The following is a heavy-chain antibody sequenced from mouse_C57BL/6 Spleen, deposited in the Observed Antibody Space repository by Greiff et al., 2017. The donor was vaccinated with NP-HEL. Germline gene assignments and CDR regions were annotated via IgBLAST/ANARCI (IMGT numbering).Heavy chain of an antibody. CDR1: GYTFTSYW. V-gene: IGHV1-53*01. CDR3: GRQRTVGEKLSYFDY. D-gene: IGHD1-1*01. J-gene: IGHJ2*01. CDR2: INPSDGGT. Sequence: QVQLQQPGTELVKPGASVKLSCKASGYTFTSYWMHWVKQRPGQGLEWIGNINPSDGGTNYNEKFKSKATLTVDKSTSTAYMQLSSLTSEDSAVYYCGRQRTVGEKLSYFDYWGQGTTLTVSS.